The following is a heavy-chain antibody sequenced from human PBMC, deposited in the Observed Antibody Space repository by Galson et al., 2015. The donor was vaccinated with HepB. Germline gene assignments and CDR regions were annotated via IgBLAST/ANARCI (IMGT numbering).Heavy chain of an antibody. CDR1: GGTFSSYA. J-gene: IGHJ4*02. Sequence: SVKVSCKASGGTFSSYAISWVRQAPGQGLEWMGGIIPIFGTANYAQKFQGRVTITADESTSTAYMELSSLRSEDTAVYYCARDGYSSGSSWVGDYWGQGTLVTVSS. D-gene: IGHD6-19*01. V-gene: IGHV1-69*13. CDR2: IIPIFGTA. CDR3: ARDGYSSGSSWVGDY.